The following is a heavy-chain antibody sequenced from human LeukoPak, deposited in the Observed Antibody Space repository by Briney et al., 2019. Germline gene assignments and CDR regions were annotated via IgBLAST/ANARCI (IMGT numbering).Heavy chain of an antibody. CDR1: GYTFTSYD. J-gene: IGHJ5*02. Sequence: ASVKVSCKASGYTFTSYDINWVRQATGQGLEWMGWMNPNSGNTGYAQKFQGRVTMTRNTSISTAYMELSGLRSEDTAVYYCASGYYYDSSGNWFDPWGQGTLVTVSS. CDR3: ASGYYYDSSGNWFDP. V-gene: IGHV1-8*01. CDR2: MNPNSGNT. D-gene: IGHD3-22*01.